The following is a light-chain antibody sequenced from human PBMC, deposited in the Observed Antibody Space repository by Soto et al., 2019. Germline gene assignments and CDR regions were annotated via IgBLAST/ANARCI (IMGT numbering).Light chain of an antibody. J-gene: IGLJ1*01. CDR1: SSDVGGYNY. CDR2: EVN. Sequence: QSALTQPPSASGSPGQSVTISCTGTSSDVGGYNYVSWYQQHPGKAPKVMIYEVNKRPSGVPDRFSGSKSGNTASLTVSGVQAEDEDDYHCSSYADGNIYVFGTGTKLTVL. V-gene: IGLV2-8*01. CDR3: SSYADGNIYV.